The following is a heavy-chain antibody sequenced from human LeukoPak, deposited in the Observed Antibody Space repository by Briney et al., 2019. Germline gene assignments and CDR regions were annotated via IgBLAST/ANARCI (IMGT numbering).Heavy chain of an antibody. CDR2: ISSSSSTI. D-gene: IGHD3-9*01. V-gene: IGHV3-48*04. CDR3: ARDPSYDIS. Sequence: GSLRLSCAASGFTFSSYSMNWVRQAPGKGLEWVSYISSSSSTIYYADSVKGRFTISRDNAKNSLYLQMNSLRAEDTAVYYCARDPSYDISWGQGTMVTVSS. CDR1: GFTFSSYS. J-gene: IGHJ3*01.